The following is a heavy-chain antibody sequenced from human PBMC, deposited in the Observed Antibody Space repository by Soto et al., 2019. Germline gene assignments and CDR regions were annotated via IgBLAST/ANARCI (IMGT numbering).Heavy chain of an antibody. D-gene: IGHD1-1*01. V-gene: IGHV1-69*01. CDR2: IIPIFGTA. CDR1: GGTFSSYA. J-gene: IGHJ4*02. Sequence: QVQLVQSGAEVKKPGSSVKVSCKASGGTFSSYAISWVRQAPGQGLERMGGIIPIFGTANYAQKFQGRVTITADESTSTAYMELSSLRSEDTAVYYCARDAPPSMWERGYYFDYWGQGTLVTVSS. CDR3: ARDAPPSMWERGYYFDY.